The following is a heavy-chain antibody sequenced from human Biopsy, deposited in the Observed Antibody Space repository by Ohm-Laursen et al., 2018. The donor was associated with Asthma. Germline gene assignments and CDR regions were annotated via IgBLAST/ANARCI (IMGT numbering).Heavy chain of an antibody. V-gene: IGHV1-2*06. CDR2: INPNGGGT. Sequence: SSVKVSCKASGFTFMGYHIFWMRQAPGQGLEWMGRINPNGGGTHYAQKFQGRVPLTRDTSISTAYMDLSALTSDDTAVYYCARGQKSPGDRWFDPWGQGTLVTVSS. D-gene: IGHD7-27*01. CDR1: GFTFMGYH. CDR3: ARGQKSPGDRWFDP. J-gene: IGHJ5*02.